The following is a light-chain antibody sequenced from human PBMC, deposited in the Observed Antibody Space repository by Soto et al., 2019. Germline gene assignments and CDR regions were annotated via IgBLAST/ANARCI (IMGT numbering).Light chain of an antibody. V-gene: IGLV2-23*01. Sequence: QSVLTQPASVSGSPGQSITISCTGTSSDVGSYNLVSWYQQHPGKAPKLMIYEGSKRPSGVSNRFSGSKSGNTASLTISGLQAEDEADYYCCSYAGSPYVFVTGTKVTVL. CDR3: CSYAGSPYV. CDR1: SSDVGSYNL. CDR2: EGS. J-gene: IGLJ1*01.